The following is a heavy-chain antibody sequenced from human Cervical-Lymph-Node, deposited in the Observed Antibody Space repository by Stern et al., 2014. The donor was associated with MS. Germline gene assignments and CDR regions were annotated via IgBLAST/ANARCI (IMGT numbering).Heavy chain of an antibody. D-gene: IGHD3-10*01. CDR1: GG. CDR2: IIPFVGTGTV. V-gene: IGHV1-69*06. J-gene: IGHJ5*02. CDR3: AGGAGDNWFDP. Sequence: VQLVESGADVKKPGSSVRVSCKASGGISWLRQAPGQGLEWMGGIIPFVGTGTVNYAQNFQGRLTIIADTSTNTTQMELRSMRFDDTALYYCAGGAGDNWFDPWGQGTLVSVSS.